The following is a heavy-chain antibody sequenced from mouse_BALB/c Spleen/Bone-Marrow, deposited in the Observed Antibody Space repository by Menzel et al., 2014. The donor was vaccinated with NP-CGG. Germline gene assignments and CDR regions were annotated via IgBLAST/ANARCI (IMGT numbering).Heavy chain of an antibody. CDR3: ARDGNFFFAY. CDR1: GFNIKDTY. D-gene: IGHD2-1*01. V-gene: IGHV14-3*02. CDR2: IDPASGNT. J-gene: IGHJ3*01. Sequence: VQLKESGAELVKPGASVKLSCTASGFNIKDTYMHWVKQRPEQGLEWIGRIDPASGNTKYDPKFQGKATITADTSSNTAYLQLSSLTSEDTAVYYCARDGNFFFAYWGQGTLVTVSA.